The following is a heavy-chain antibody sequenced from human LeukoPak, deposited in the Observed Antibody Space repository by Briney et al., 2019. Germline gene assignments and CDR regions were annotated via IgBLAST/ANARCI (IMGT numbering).Heavy chain of an antibody. CDR3: ARRIAVAGTLFFDY. Sequence: PSETLSLTCTVSGGSISSSSYYWGWIRQPPGKGLEWIGSIYYSGSTDYNPSLKSRVTISVGTSKNQFSLKLSSVTAADTAVYYCARRIAVAGTLFFDYWGQGTLVTVSS. CDR2: IYYSGST. D-gene: IGHD6-19*01. CDR1: GGSISSSSYY. V-gene: IGHV4-39*01. J-gene: IGHJ4*02.